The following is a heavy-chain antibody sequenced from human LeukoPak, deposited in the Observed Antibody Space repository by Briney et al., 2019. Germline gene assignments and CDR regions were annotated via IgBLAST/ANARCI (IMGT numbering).Heavy chain of an antibody. CDR1: GFTFSSYA. J-gene: IGHJ4*02. D-gene: IGHD3-3*01. Sequence: GGSLRLPCAASGFTFSSYAMSWVRQAPGKGLEWVAAISASGSATSYADSVRGRFTISRDNSKSTTYLQMNSLRAEDTAVFYCAKDLYLRDFRSGYFDYWGQGIPVTVSS. CDR3: AKDLYLRDFRSGYFDY. V-gene: IGHV3-23*01. CDR2: ISASGSAT.